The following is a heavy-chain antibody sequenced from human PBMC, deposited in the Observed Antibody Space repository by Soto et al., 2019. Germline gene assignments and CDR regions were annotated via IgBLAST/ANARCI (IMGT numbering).Heavy chain of an antibody. J-gene: IGHJ4*02. CDR2: ISGSGGST. CDR1: GFTFSSYA. CDR3: AKDRMGCSGGSCYWHVVTAFDY. D-gene: IGHD2-15*01. V-gene: IGHV3-23*01. Sequence: GGSLRLSCAASGFTFSSYAMSWVRQAPGKGLEWVSAISGSGGSTYYADSVKGRFTISRDNSKNTLYLQMNSLRAEDTAVYYCAKDRMGCSGGSCYWHVVTAFDYWGQGTLVTVSS.